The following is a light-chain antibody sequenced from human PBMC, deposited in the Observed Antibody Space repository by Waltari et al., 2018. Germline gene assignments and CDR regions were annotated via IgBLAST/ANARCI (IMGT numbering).Light chain of an antibody. CDR3: LQYNDWPPLFT. CDR2: GPT. V-gene: IGKV3-15*01. CDR1: QKISNN. Sequence: EIEMTQSPAIMSVSPGERVTLSCRASQKISNNFAWYQRKPGQAPRLLSYGPTTRASGIPGRFRGSGSGTESTLTIDGLQSEDFAVYYCLQYNDWPPLFTFGPGTKVEIK. J-gene: IGKJ3*01.